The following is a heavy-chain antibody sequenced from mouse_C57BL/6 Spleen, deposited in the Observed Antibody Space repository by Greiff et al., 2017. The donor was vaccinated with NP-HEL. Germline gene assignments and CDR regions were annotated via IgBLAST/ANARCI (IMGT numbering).Heavy chain of an antibody. CDR1: GYAFSRYW. J-gene: IGHJ1*03. CDR3: ARYWDRYFDV. D-gene: IGHD4-1*01. Sequence: VQLQQSGAELVKPGASVQISCKASGYAFSRYWMNWVKQRPGKGLEWIGQIYPGDGDTNYNGKFKGKATLTADKSSSTAYMQLSSLTSEDSAVYFCARYWDRYFDVWGTGTTVTVSS. V-gene: IGHV1-80*01. CDR2: IYPGDGDT.